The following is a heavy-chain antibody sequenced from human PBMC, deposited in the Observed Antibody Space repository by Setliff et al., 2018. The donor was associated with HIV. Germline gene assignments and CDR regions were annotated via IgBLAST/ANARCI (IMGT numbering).Heavy chain of an antibody. CDR3: ARSRSSGWPGNAFDT. J-gene: IGHJ3*02. Sequence: GESLKISCKGSGYTFAFHSIAWVRQMPGKGLEWMGIIYPDDSDTRYSPSFQGHVTISADKSISTAYLQWSSLKASDTAMYYCARSRSSGWPGNAFDTWGQGTMVTVSS. D-gene: IGHD6-19*01. CDR2: IYPDDSDT. V-gene: IGHV5-51*01. CDR1: GYTFAFHS.